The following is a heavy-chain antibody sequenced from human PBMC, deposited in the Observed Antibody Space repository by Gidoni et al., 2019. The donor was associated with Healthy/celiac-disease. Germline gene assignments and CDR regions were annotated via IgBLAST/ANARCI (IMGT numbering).Heavy chain of an antibody. CDR1: GYTFTSYG. D-gene: IGHD3-22*01. CDR3: ARDPVTSYYYDSSGYYGWFDP. J-gene: IGHJ5*02. Sequence: QVQLVQSGAEVKKPGASVKVSCKASGYTFTSYGISWVRQAPVQGLEWMGWISAYNGNTNYAQKLQGRVTMTTDTSTSTAYMELRSLRSDDTAVYYCARDPVTSYYYDSSGYYGWFDPWGQGTLVTVSS. CDR2: ISAYNGNT. V-gene: IGHV1-18*01.